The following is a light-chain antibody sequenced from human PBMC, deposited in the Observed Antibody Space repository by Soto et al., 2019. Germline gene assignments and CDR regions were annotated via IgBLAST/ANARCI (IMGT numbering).Light chain of an antibody. Sequence: IVMTQSTATLSVSPGERATLSCRASQSVSSNLAWYQQKPGPAPRLLMYGASTRATGIPARFSGSGSGTEFTLTISSLQSEDFAVYYCHRYNKWPSFTFGGGTKVEIK. CDR1: QSVSSN. CDR2: GAS. CDR3: HRYNKWPSFT. J-gene: IGKJ4*01. V-gene: IGKV3-15*01.